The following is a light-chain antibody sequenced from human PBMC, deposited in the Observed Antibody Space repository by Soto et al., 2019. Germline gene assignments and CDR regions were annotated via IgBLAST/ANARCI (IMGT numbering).Light chain of an antibody. CDR1: QSVGSN. V-gene: IGKV3D-15*01. Sequence: EIVMTQSPATLSVSPGERATLSCRASQSVGSNMAWYQQKPGQAPSLLISGASTRATGIPATFSGSGSGTDFTLITSSLQSEYFAVYYCQQYIDWPETLGQGTKVEIK. J-gene: IGKJ2*01. CDR2: GAS. CDR3: QQYIDWPET.